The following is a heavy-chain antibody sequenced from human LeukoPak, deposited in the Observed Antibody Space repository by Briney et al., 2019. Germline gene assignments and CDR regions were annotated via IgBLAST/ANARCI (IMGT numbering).Heavy chain of an antibody. D-gene: IGHD3-9*01. CDR3: AKSGLQYFDWSSYYFDY. V-gene: IGHV3-23*01. CDR2: ISPSGGST. Sequence: GGSLRLSCAASRFTFSNYAMSWVRQAPGKGLEWVSSISPSGGSTYFADSVKGRFTISRDNSRNTLYLQMNSLRAEDTAVFYCAKSGLQYFDWSSYYFDYWGQGTLVTVSS. J-gene: IGHJ4*02. CDR1: RFTFSNYA.